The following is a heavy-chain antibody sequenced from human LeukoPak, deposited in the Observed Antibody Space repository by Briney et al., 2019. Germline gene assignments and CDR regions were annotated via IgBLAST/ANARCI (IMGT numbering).Heavy chain of an antibody. D-gene: IGHD3-22*01. CDR2: IIPIFGTA. CDR3: ARGNDSSGYYSDY. J-gene: IGHJ4*02. CDR1: GGTFSSYA. Sequence: SVKVSCKASGGTFSSYAISWVRQAPGKGLEWMGGIIPIFGTANYAQKFQGRVTITADESTSTAYMELSSLRSEDTAVYYCARGNDSSGYYSDYWGQGTLVTVSS. V-gene: IGHV1-69*13.